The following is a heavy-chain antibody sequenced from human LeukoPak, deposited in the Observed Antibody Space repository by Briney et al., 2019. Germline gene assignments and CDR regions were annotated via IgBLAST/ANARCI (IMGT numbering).Heavy chain of an antibody. J-gene: IGHJ5*02. D-gene: IGHD2-15*01. CDR3: AGAAVCSGGSCYRGGFDP. CDR1: GGTFSSYA. CDR2: IIPIFGTA. V-gene: IGHV1-69*13. Sequence: PVKVSCKASGGTFSSYAISWVRQAPGQGLEWMGGIIPIFGTANYAQKFQGRVTITADESTSTAYMELSSLRSEDTAVYYCAGAAVCSGGSCYRGGFDPWGQGTLVTVSS.